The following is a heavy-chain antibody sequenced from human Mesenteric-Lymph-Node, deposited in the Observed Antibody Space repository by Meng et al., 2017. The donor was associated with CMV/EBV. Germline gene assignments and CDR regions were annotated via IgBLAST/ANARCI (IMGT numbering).Heavy chain of an antibody. CDR2: ISAYNGNT. Sequence: ASVKVSCKASGYTFTGHHIHWVRQSPGQGLEWMGWISAYNGNTNYAQKLQGRVTMTTDTSTSTAYMELRSLRSDDTAVYYCARALLYSGSYLGYWGQGTLVTVSS. CDR3: ARALLYSGSYLGY. J-gene: IGHJ4*02. CDR1: GYTFTGHH. D-gene: IGHD1-26*01. V-gene: IGHV1-18*04.